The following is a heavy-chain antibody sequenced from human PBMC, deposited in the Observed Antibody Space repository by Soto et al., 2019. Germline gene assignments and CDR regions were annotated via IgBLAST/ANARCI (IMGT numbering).Heavy chain of an antibody. CDR2: ISSSSSYI. V-gene: IGHV3-21*01. Sequence: PGGSLSLSCAASGFTFSSYSMNWVRQAPGKGLEWVSSISSSSSYIYYADSVKGRFTISRDNAKNSLYLQMNSLRAEDTAVYYCARVFDYSAEGYGMDVWGQGTTVTV. D-gene: IGHD4-4*01. CDR1: GFTFSSYS. J-gene: IGHJ6*02. CDR3: ARVFDYSAEGYGMDV.